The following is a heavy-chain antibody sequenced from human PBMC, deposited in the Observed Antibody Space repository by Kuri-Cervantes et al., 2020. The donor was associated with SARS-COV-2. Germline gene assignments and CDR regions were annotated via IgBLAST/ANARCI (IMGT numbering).Heavy chain of an antibody. D-gene: IGHD5-18*01. Sequence: LRLSCTVSGGSISSDYWSWIRQPPGKALEWLARIDWDDDKYYSTSLKTRLTISKDTSKNQVVLTMTNMDPVDTATYYCAQSGYSYGLDYWGQGTLVTVSS. J-gene: IGHJ4*02. V-gene: IGHV2-70*11. CDR1: GGSISSDYW. CDR2: IDWDDDK. CDR3: AQSGYSYGLDY.